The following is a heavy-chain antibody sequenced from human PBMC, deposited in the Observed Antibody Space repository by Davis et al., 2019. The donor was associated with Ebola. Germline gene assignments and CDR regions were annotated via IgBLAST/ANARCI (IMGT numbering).Heavy chain of an antibody. CDR1: GGSISSYY. CDR3: ARGAHIIAAAGADDAFDI. D-gene: IGHD6-13*01. CDR2: IYYSGST. V-gene: IGHV4-59*08. J-gene: IGHJ3*02. Sequence: PSETLSLTCTVSGGSISSYYWSWIRQPPGKGLEWIGYIYYSGSTNYNPSLKSRVTISVDTSKNQFSLKLSSVTAADTAVYYCARGAHIIAAAGADDAFDIWGQGTMVTVSS.